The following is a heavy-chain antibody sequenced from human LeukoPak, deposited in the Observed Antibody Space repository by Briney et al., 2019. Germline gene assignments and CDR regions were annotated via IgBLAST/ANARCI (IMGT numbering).Heavy chain of an antibody. CDR1: GDSISPNY. D-gene: IGHD4-17*01. CDR3: ATSATATSFYYYYYMDV. Sequence: PSESLSLTCTVSGDSISPNYWSWIRQPPGKGLEWIGYIHYTGNTNYNPSLKSRVTISVNTAKNQFSLKLSSVPAADTAVYYCATSATATSFYYYYYMDVWGKGTTVTVSS. J-gene: IGHJ6*03. V-gene: IGHV4-59*01. CDR2: IHYTGNT.